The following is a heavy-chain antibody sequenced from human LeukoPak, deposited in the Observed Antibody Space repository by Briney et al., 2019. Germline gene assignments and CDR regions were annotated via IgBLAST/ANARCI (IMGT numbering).Heavy chain of an antibody. CDR3: AILIVEAFDY. Sequence: GGSLRLSCAASGFTFSSYSMNWVRQAPGKGLEWVSSISSSSSYIYYADSVKGRFTISRDNAKNSLYLQMNSLRAEDTAVYYCAILIVEAFDYWGQGTLVTVPS. D-gene: IGHD1-26*01. V-gene: IGHV3-21*01. J-gene: IGHJ4*02. CDR1: GFTFSSYS. CDR2: ISSSSSYI.